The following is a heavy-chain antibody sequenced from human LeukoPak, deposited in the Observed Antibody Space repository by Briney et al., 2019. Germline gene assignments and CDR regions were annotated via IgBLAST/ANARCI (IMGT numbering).Heavy chain of an antibody. V-gene: IGHV4-61*02. CDR3: ARDGDSSGWTRSDY. CDR1: GGSISSGNYY. Sequence: PSQTLSLTCTVSGGSISSGNYYWSWIRQPAGKGLEWIGRISSSGSTNYNPSLKSRVSISVDASKNQFSLKLSSVTAADTAVYYCARDGDSSGWTRSDYWGQGTLVTVSS. J-gene: IGHJ4*02. CDR2: ISSSGST. D-gene: IGHD6-19*01.